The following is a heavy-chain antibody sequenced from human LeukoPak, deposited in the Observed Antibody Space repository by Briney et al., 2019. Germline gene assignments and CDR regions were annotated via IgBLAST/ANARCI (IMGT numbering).Heavy chain of an antibody. Sequence: RSSETLSLTCTVSGGSISSGSYYWSWIRQPAGKGLEWIGRIYTSGSTNYNPSLKSRVTMSVDTSKNQSSLKLSSVTAADTAVYYCARVGRSPEVGAYYYFDYWGQGTLVTVSS. CDR1: GGSISSGSYY. J-gene: IGHJ4*02. D-gene: IGHD1-26*01. CDR2: IYTSGST. CDR3: ARVGRSPEVGAYYYFDY. V-gene: IGHV4-61*02.